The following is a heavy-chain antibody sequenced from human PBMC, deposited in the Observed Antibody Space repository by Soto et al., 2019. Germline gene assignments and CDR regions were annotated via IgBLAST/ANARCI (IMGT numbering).Heavy chain of an antibody. J-gene: IGHJ5*02. CDR3: ASRRIPSSSSWYVRNYNWFDP. CDR1: GGSFSGYY. Sequence: PSEILSLTCAVCGGSFSGYYWSWIRQPPGKGLEWIGEINHSGSTNYNPSLKSRVTISVDTSKNQFSLKLSSVTAADTAVYYCASRRIPSSSSWYVRNYNWFDPWGQGTLVTVSS. D-gene: IGHD6-13*01. CDR2: INHSGST. V-gene: IGHV4-34*01.